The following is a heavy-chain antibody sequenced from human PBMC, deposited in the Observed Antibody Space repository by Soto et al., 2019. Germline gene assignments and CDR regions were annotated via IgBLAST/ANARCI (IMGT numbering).Heavy chain of an antibody. V-gene: IGHV1-18*04. Sequence: ASVKVSCKASGYSFTSYYMHWVRQAPGQGLEWMGMISANDGNTSYAQKLQGRVTMTTDTSTSTAYMELRSLRSDDTAVYYCAREPGFIAAAGIYYYYYGMDVWGQGTTVTVSS. CDR3: AREPGFIAAAGIYYYYYGMDV. D-gene: IGHD6-13*01. CDR2: ISANDGNT. J-gene: IGHJ6*02. CDR1: GYSFTSYY.